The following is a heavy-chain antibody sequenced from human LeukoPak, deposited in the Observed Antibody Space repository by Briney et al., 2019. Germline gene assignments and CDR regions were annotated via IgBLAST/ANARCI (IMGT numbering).Heavy chain of an antibody. Sequence: PSQTLSLTCTVSGGSISSGGYYWSWIRQHPGKGLEWIGYIYYSGSTYYNPSLKSRVTISVDTSKNQFSLKLSSVTAADTAVYYCARTGLDSSGYYYAYLAYYYYGMDVWGQGTTVTVSS. V-gene: IGHV4-31*03. CDR2: IYYSGST. D-gene: IGHD3-22*01. J-gene: IGHJ6*02. CDR1: GGSISSGGYY. CDR3: ARTGLDSSGYYYAYLAYYYYGMDV.